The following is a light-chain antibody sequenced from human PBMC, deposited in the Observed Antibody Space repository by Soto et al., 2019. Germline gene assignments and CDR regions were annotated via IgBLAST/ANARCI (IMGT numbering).Light chain of an antibody. Sequence: QSALTQPASVSGSPGQSVTISCTGTSSDFGSYKFVSWYQHHPGTVPKVIIYETSKRPSGVSDRFSGSKSGNTAPLTISGLQAEDEADYYCFSFTSTNTHVFGSGTKLTVL. CDR1: SSDFGSYKF. CDR2: ETS. V-gene: IGLV2-23*01. CDR3: FSFTSTNTHV. J-gene: IGLJ1*01.